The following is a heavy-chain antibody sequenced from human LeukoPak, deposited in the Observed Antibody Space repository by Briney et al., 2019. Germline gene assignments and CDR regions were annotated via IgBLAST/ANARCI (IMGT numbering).Heavy chain of an antibody. D-gene: IGHD6-19*01. CDR3: AHSTGWPWFDF. CDR1: GASIRRYY. CDR2: IDNSGNT. Sequence: SETLSLTCTVSGASIRRYYLSWIRQPPGKGLEWIGYIDNSGNTKYNPSLKSRVTISVDTSKNQFSLKLSSVTAADTAVYFCAHSTGWPWFDFWGQGALVTVSS. V-gene: IGHV4-59*08. J-gene: IGHJ4*02.